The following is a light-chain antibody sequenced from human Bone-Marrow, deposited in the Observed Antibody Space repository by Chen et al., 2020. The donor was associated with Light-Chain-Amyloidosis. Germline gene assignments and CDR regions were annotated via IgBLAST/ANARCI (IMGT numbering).Light chain of an antibody. CDR2: DDS. CDR1: NIGSTR. CDR3: QVWDRSSDRPV. Sequence: SYVLPQPSSVSVAPGQTATTACGGNNIGSTRVHWYQQTPGQAPLLVVYDDSDRPSGIPERLSGSNSGNTATLTISRVEAGDEADYYCQVWDRSSDRPVFGGGTKLTVL. J-gene: IGLJ3*02. V-gene: IGLV3-21*02.